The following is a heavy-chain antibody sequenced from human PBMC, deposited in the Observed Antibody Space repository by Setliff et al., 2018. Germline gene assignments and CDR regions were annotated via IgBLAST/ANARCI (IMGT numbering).Heavy chain of an antibody. D-gene: IGHD3-10*01. CDR1: GYTFTSYD. CDR2: MNPNSGNT. V-gene: IGHV1-8*02. CDR3: AGFRRGVAMGWFDP. Sequence: ASVKVSCKASGYTFTSYDINWVRQATGQGLEWMGWMNPNSGNTGYAQKFQGRVTMTRNTSISTAYMVLSSLRSEDTAWYYCAGFRRGVAMGWFDPWGQGTLVTVSS. J-gene: IGHJ5*02.